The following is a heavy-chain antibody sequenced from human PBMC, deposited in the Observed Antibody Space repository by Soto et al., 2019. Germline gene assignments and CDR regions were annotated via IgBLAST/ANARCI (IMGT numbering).Heavy chain of an antibody. CDR1: GGTFSSYA. V-gene: IGHV1-69*13. CDR3: ASLRGGYNYVHPFDY. Sequence: SVKVSCKASGGTFSSYAISWVRQAPGQGLEWMGGIIPIFGTANYAQKFQGRVTITADESTSTAYMELSSLRSEDTAVYYCASLRGGYNYVHPFDYWGQGTLVTVSS. J-gene: IGHJ4*02. CDR2: IIPIFGTA. D-gene: IGHD5-12*01.